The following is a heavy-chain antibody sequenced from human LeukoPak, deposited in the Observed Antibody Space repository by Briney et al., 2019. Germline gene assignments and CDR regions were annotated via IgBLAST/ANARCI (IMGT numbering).Heavy chain of an antibody. D-gene: IGHD2-21*02. J-gene: IGHJ4*02. CDR2: IKQDGSEK. CDR3: ARKVRCGGDCYFDY. CDR1: GFTFSSYW. V-gene: IGHV3-7*01. Sequence: GGSLRLSCAASGFTFSSYWMSWVRRAPGKGLEWVANIKQDGSEKYYVDSVKGRFTISRDSAKNSLYLQMSSLRAEDTAVYYCARKVRCGGDCYFDYWGQGTLVTVSS.